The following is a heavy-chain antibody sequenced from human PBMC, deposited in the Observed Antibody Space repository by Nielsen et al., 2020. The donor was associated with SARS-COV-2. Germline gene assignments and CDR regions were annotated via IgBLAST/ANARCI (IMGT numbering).Heavy chain of an antibody. CDR1: GFTFSSYS. CDR3: AKMGYYYGSGSYYYYGMDV. J-gene: IGHJ6*02. Sequence: GESLKISCAASGFTFSSYSMNWVRQAPGKGLEWVANIKQDGSEKYYVDSVKGRFTISRDNAKNSLYLQMNSLRAEDTALYYCAKMGYYYGSGSYYYYGMDVWGQGTTVTVSS. CDR2: IKQDGSEK. D-gene: IGHD3-10*01. V-gene: IGHV3-7*03.